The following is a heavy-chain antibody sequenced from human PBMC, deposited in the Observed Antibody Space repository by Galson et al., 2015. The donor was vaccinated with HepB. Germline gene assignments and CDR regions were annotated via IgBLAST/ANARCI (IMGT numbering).Heavy chain of an antibody. D-gene: IGHD2-15*01. CDR3: ARGALVAVVGGTQNNWFDP. V-gene: IGHV1-24*01. CDR2: FDPEDGET. Sequence: SVKVSCKVSGYTLTELSMHWVRQAPGKGLEWMGGFDPEDGETIYAQKFQGRVTMTEDTSTDTAYMELRSLRSDDTAVYYCARGALVAVVGGTQNNWFDPWGQGTLVTVSS. J-gene: IGHJ5*02. CDR1: GYTLTELS.